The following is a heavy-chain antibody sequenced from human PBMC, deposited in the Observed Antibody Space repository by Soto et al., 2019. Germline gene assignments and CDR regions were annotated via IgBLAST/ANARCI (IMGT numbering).Heavy chain of an antibody. J-gene: IGHJ4*02. CDR3: AKRRGAGGHFDY. Sequence: PGGSLRLSCAASGFSFSSYGMHWVRQAPGKGLDWVAVIWYDGSNKYYAESVKGRFTISRDNSKNTLSLQMNSLTAEDTAVYFCAKRRGAGGHFDYWGQGALVTVSS. CDR2: IWYDGSNK. CDR1: GFSFSSYG. V-gene: IGHV3-33*06. D-gene: IGHD2-15*01.